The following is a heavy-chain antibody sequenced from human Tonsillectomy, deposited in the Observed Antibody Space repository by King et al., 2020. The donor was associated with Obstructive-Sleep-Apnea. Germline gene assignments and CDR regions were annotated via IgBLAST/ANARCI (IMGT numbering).Heavy chain of an antibody. CDR1: GFTVSSNY. CDR3: ARGTVGSCGGDCYSLYYFDY. J-gene: IGHJ4*02. D-gene: IGHD2-21*02. V-gene: IGHV3-53*04. Sequence: VQLVESGGGLVQPGGSLRLSCAASGFTVSSNYMSWVRQAPGKGLEWVSVIYSGGSTYYADSVKGRFTISRHNSKNTLYLQMNSLRAEDTAVYYCARGTVGSCGGDCYSLYYFDYWGQGTLVTVSS. CDR2: IYSGGST.